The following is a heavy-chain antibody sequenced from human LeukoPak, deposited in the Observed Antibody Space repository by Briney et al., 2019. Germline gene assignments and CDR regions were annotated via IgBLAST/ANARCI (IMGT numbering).Heavy chain of an antibody. D-gene: IGHD6-19*01. CDR2: IYHSGST. Sequence: TASETLSLTCAVSGYSISSGYYWGWIRQPPGKGLEWIGSIYHSGSTYYNPSLKSRVTISVDTSKNQFSLELSSVTAADTAVHYCARGGSGWLLDYWGQGTLVTVSS. J-gene: IGHJ4*02. V-gene: IGHV4-38-2*01. CDR1: GYSISSGYY. CDR3: ARGGSGWLLDY.